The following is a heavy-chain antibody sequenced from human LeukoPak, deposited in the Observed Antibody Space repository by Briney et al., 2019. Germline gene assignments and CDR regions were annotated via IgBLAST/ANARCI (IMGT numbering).Heavy chain of an antibody. Sequence: PGGSLRLSCAASGFTFSSYAMSWVRQAPGKGLEWASGINWNGGSTGYADSVKGRFTISRDNAKNSLYLQMNSLRAEDTALYYCARDFRSRYCSSTSCYTFDYWGQGTLVTVSS. CDR2: INWNGGST. V-gene: IGHV3-20*04. CDR1: GFTFSSYA. CDR3: ARDFRSRYCSSTSCYTFDY. D-gene: IGHD2-2*01. J-gene: IGHJ4*02.